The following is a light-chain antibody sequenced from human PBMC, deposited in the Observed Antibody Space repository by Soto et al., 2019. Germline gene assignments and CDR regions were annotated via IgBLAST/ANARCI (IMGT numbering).Light chain of an antibody. J-gene: IGKJ5*01. Sequence: DIQMTQSPSSLSASVGDRVTITCRASQSISSYLNWYQQKPGKAPKLLIYAASSLQSGVPARFSGGGSGTDFTLSINSLQPEDFATYYCQQAYSFPITFGQGTRLEIK. CDR3: QQAYSFPIT. CDR1: QSISSY. CDR2: AAS. V-gene: IGKV1-39*01.